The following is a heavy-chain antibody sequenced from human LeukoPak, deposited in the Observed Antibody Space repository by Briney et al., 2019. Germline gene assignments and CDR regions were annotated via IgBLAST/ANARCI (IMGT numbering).Heavy chain of an antibody. CDR2: IYSGGST. J-gene: IGHJ5*02. Sequence: GGSLRLSCAASGFTVSSNYMSWVRQAPGKGLEWVLVIYSGGSTYYADSVRGRFTISRDNAKNSLYLQMNSLRAEDTAVYYCARRRPRPMGWFDPWGQGTLVTVSS. D-gene: IGHD3-10*01. CDR3: ARRRPRPMGWFDP. V-gene: IGHV3-53*01. CDR1: GFTVSSNY.